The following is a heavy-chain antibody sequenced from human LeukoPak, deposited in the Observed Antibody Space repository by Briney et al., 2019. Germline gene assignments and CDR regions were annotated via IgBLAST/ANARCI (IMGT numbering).Heavy chain of an antibody. J-gene: IGHJ4*02. D-gene: IGHD3-22*01. V-gene: IGHV3-9*01. CDR1: GFTFDDYA. CDR3: VKVRHSGGFYAFDY. Sequence: GGSLRLSCAASGFTFDDYAVHWVRQAPGRGLEWVSGISWEKNSIGYGDSVKGRFTISRDNAKKSLYLQMDSLRVEDTALYYCVKVRHSGGFYAFDYWGQGTPVTVSS. CDR2: ISWEKNSI.